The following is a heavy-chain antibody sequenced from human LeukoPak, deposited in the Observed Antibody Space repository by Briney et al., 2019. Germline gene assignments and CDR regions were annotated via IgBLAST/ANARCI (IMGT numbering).Heavy chain of an antibody. J-gene: IGHJ5*02. CDR1: GFTFSSYS. V-gene: IGHV3-21*01. CDR2: ISTTSGNI. CDR3: ARGPMVSSWFDP. D-gene: IGHD5-18*01. Sequence: GGSLRLSCAASGFTFSSYSMNWVRQAPGKGLGWVAAISTTSGNIYYADSVKGRFTISRDNAKNSLYLQMNSLRVEDTAVYYCARGPMVSSWFDPWGQGTLVTVSS.